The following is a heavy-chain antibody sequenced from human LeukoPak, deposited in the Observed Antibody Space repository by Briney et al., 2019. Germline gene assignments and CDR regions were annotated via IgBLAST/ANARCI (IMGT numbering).Heavy chain of an antibody. J-gene: IGHJ4*02. V-gene: IGHV3-23*01. CDR2: ISGRGASK. CDR1: GLTFNNYA. Sequence: GGSLRLSCAVSGLTFNNYAMSWVRQAPGKGLEWVSGISGRGASKYYADSVRGRFTISRDNSKNTLYLQMNSLRAEDTAVYYCAKGVVVAPDVIPFDYWGQGTLVTVSS. D-gene: IGHD2-2*01. CDR3: AKGVVVAPDVIPFDY.